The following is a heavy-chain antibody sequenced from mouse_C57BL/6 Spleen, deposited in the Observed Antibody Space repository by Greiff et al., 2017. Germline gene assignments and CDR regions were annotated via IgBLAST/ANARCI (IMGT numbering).Heavy chain of an antibody. CDR2: INPNYGTT. CDR3: SRRDGNVNYYFDY. Sequence: VQLQQSGPELVKPGASVKISCKASGYSFTDYNMNWVKQSNGKSLEWIGVINPNYGTTSYNQKFKGKATLTVDKSSSTAYMQLNSLTSDDSAVDYCSRRDGNVNYYFDYWGQGTTLTVSS. J-gene: IGHJ2*01. V-gene: IGHV1-39*01. D-gene: IGHD2-1*01. CDR1: GYSFTDYN.